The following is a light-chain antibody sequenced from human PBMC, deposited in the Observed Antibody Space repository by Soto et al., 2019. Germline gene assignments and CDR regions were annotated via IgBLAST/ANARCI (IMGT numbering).Light chain of an antibody. CDR2: DVI. V-gene: IGLV2-8*01. CDR3: SSYAGSNNYVV. J-gene: IGLJ2*01. Sequence: QSALTQPPSASGSPGQSVTISCTGTSSDVGGYNYVSWYQQHPGKAPKLMIFDVIKRPSGAPDRFSGSKSGNTASLTVSGLQAEDEADYYCSSYAGSNNYVVIGGGTKLTVL. CDR1: SSDVGGYNY.